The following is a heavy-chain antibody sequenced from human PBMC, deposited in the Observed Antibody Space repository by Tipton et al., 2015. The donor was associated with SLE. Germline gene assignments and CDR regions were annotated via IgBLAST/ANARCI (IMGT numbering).Heavy chain of an antibody. CDR1: GGSISSSSYY. J-gene: IGHJ3*02. CDR3: ARVAYYDILTGYPDAFDI. V-gene: IGHV4-61*05. Sequence: TLSLTCTVSGGSISSSSYYWGWIRQPPGKGLEWIGYIYYSGSTNYNPSLKSRVTISVDTSKNQFSLKLSSVTAADTAVYYCARVAYYDILTGYPDAFDIWGQGTMVTVSS. CDR2: IYYSGST. D-gene: IGHD3-9*01.